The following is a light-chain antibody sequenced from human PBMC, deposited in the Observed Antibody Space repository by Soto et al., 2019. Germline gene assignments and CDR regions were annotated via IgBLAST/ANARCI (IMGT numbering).Light chain of an antibody. CDR1: QSISTW. V-gene: IGKV1-5*01. Sequence: DIQMTQSPSTVSASVGDGVTITCRASQSISTWLAWYQQKPGKAPNLLIYDASTLESGGPSGFSGSGSGTEFTLTISSQQPDDSATYYCQQYNSYPYTFGQGTKLEIK. CDR2: DAS. CDR3: QQYNSYPYT. J-gene: IGKJ2*01.